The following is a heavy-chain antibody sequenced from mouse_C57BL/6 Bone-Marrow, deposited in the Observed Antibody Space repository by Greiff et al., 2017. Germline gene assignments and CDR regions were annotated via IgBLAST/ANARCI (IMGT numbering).Heavy chain of an antibody. D-gene: IGHD1-1*01. CDR2: ISDGGSYT. Sequence: EVQLVESGGGLVKPGGSLKLSCAASGFTFSSYAMSWVRQTPEKRLEWVATISDGGSYTYYPDNVKGRFTISRDNAKNNLYLQMSHLKSEDTAMYYCARGGTTVVGYFDYWGQGTTLTVSS. CDR3: ARGGTTVVGYFDY. V-gene: IGHV5-4*01. J-gene: IGHJ2*01. CDR1: GFTFSSYA.